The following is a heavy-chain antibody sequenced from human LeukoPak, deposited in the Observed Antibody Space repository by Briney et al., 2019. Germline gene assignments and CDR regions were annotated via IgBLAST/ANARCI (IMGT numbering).Heavy chain of an antibody. J-gene: IGHJ4*02. D-gene: IGHD7-27*01. CDR2: IYYSGST. V-gene: IGHV4-39*01. CDR3: ARLDKSSGDDY. Sequence: PSETLSLTCTVSGGSISSSSYYWGWIRQPPGEGLEWIGSIYYSGSTYYNPSLKSRVTISVDTSKNQFSLKLSSVTAADTAVYYYARLDKSSGDDYWGQGTLVTVSS. CDR1: GGSISSSSYY.